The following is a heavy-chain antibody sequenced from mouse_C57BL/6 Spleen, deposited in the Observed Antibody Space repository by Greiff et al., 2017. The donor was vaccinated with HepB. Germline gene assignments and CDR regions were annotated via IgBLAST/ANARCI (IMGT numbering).Heavy chain of an antibody. V-gene: IGHV5-17*01. CDR2: ISSGSSTI. CDR1: GFTFSDYG. CDR3: AKGTVVGAMDY. Sequence: EVKVVESGGGLVKPGGSLKLSCAASGFTFSDYGMHWVRQAPEKGLEWVAYISSGSSTIYYADTVKGRFTISRDNAKNTLFLQMTSLRSEDTAMYYCAKGTVVGAMDYWGQGTSVTVSS. J-gene: IGHJ4*01. D-gene: IGHD1-1*01.